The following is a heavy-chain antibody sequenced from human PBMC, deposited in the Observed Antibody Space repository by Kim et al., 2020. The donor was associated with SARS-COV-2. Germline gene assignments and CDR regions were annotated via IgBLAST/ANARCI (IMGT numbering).Heavy chain of an antibody. V-gene: IGHV1-69*13. Sequence: SVKVSCKASGGTFSSYAISWVRQAPGQGLEWMGGIIPIFGTANYAQKFQGRVTITADESTSTAYMELSSLRSEDTAVYYCARTPDTAMVTSYYYYGMDVWGQGTTVTVSS. CDR2: IIPIFGTA. J-gene: IGHJ6*02. CDR3: ARTPDTAMVTSYYYYGMDV. D-gene: IGHD5-18*01. CDR1: GGTFSSYA.